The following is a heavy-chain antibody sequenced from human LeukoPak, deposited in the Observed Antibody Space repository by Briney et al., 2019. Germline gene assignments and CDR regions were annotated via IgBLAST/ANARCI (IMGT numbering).Heavy chain of an antibody. CDR1: GGSISSYY. J-gene: IGHJ6*03. CDR3: AREKPMVRGVRHDYYYMDV. V-gene: IGHV4-59*12. Sequence: SETLSLTCTVSGGSISSYYWSWIRQPPGKGLEWIGYIYYSGSTNYNPSLKSRVTISVDTSKNQFSLKLSSVTAADTAVYYCAREKPMVRGVRHDYYYMDVWGKGTTVTVSS. CDR2: IYYSGST. D-gene: IGHD3-10*01.